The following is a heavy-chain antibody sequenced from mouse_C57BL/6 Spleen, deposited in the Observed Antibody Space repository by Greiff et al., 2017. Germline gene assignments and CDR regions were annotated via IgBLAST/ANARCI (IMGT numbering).Heavy chain of an antibody. CDR1: GFTFSSYA. D-gene: IGHD2-4*01. J-gene: IGHJ4*01. V-gene: IGHV5-4*03. CDR3: ARVRLRLNYAMDY. Sequence: DVMLVESGGGLVKPGGSLKLSCAASGFTFSSYAMSWVRQTPEKRLEWVATISDGGSYTYYPDNVKGRFTISRDNAKNNLYLQMSHLKSEDTAMYYCARVRLRLNYAMDYWGQGTSVTVSS. CDR2: ISDGGSYT.